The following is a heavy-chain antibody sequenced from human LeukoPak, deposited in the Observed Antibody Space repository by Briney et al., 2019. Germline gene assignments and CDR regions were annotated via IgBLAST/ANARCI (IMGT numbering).Heavy chain of an antibody. CDR2: IRRDGGEK. D-gene: IGHD3-22*01. Sequence: PGGSLRLSCAASGFSFSDYWMSWVRQAPGKGLEWVANIRRDGGEKHYVDSVKGRFTISRDNAKNSLYLQMNSLRAEDTAVYYCARDGYDSIWGQRTRVTVSS. CDR1: GFSFSDYW. V-gene: IGHV3-7*01. J-gene: IGHJ4*02. CDR3: ARDGYDSI.